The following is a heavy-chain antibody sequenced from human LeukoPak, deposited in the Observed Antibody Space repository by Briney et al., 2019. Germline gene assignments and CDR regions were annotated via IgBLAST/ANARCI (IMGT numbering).Heavy chain of an antibody. Sequence: NSSETLSLXCTVSGGSNSSGDYYWSWIRQPPGKGLEWIGYIYYSGSTYYNPSLKSRVTISVDTSKNQFSLKLSSVTAADTAVYYCARVLVGGSYYEKWHAFDIWGQGTMVTVSS. CDR2: IYYSGST. CDR1: GGSNSSGDYY. CDR3: ARVLVGGSYYEKWHAFDI. J-gene: IGHJ3*02. D-gene: IGHD1-26*01. V-gene: IGHV4-30-4*08.